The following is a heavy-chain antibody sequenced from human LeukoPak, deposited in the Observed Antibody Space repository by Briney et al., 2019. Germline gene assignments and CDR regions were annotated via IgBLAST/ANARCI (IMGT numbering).Heavy chain of an antibody. CDR3: ARDHLAYYYGSGSF. Sequence: ASVKVSCKASGYTFTSYGISWVRQAPGQGLEWMGWISAYNGNTNYAQKLQGRVTMTTDTSTSTDYMELRSLRSDATAVYYCARDHLAYYYGSGSFWGQGTLVTVPS. CDR2: ISAYNGNT. CDR1: GYTFTSYG. D-gene: IGHD3-10*01. V-gene: IGHV1-18*01. J-gene: IGHJ4*02.